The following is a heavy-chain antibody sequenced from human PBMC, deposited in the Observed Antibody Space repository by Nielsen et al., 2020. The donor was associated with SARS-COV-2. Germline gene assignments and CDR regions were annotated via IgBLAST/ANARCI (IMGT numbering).Heavy chain of an antibody. V-gene: IGHV3-23*01. CDR3: AKNLVRLSTELFDY. CDR1: VFTFTSYA. D-gene: IGHD1-26*01. Sequence: ESLTISCSASVFTFTSYAMSWVLQAPLKVLYCVSVMLGSGGSIYYSDSVKGRFTISRDNSKNTLYLQMNTLRVEDTAVYYCAKNLVRLSTELFDYWGQGTMVNVAS. J-gene: IGHJ4*01. CDR2: MLGSGGSI.